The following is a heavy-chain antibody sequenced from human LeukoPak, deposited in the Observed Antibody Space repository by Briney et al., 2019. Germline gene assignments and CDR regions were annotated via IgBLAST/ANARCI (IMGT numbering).Heavy chain of an antibody. CDR1: GLTFSGSA. CDR2: IRSKANNYAT. D-gene: IGHD3-3*01. CDR3: TRFYDFGLDY. J-gene: IGHJ4*02. Sequence: GGSLRLSCAASGLTFSGSAMHSVRQASGKGLEWDGRIRSKANNYATAYAASVKGRFTVSRDDSKNTAYLQMNSLKTEDTAVYYCTRFYDFGLDYSGEGTPVSASS. V-gene: IGHV3-73*01.